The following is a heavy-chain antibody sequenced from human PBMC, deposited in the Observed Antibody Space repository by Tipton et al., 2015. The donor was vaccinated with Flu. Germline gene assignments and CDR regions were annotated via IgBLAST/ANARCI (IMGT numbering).Heavy chain of an antibody. CDR2: IYSTGMT. J-gene: IGHJ4*02. Sequence: GLVKPSQTLSLTCSVSGGYVGSGSYYWSWIRQPAGKSLEWIGRIYSTGMTKYNPSLKSQVTISLDTSKSQFSLKLTSVTAADTAVYYCARVSPRRITAIVVTMLPEGYFDYWGQGTLVTVSS. CDR3: ARVSPRRITAIVVTMLPEGYFDY. D-gene: IGHD3-22*01. V-gene: IGHV4-61*10. CDR1: GGYVGSGSYY.